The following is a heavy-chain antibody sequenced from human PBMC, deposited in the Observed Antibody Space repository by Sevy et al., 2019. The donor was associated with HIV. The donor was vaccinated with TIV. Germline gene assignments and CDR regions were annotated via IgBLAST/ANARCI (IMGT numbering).Heavy chain of an antibody. D-gene: IGHD6-19*01. V-gene: IGHV4-59*12. CDR2: VYYSGST. CDR1: DGSISYYY. CDR3: ARRPSSGWPNFDY. J-gene: IGHJ4*02. Sequence: SETLSLTCTVSDGSISYYYSSWIRQPPGKGLEWIGYVYYSGSTNYNPSLKSRVTMSVDTSKNQFSLKLTSVTAADTAVYYCARRPSSGWPNFDYWGQGTLVTVSS.